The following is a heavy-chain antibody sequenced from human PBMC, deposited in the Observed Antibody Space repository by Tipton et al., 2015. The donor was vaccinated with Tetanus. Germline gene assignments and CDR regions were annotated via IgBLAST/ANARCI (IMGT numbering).Heavy chain of an antibody. V-gene: IGHV4-34*01. CDR2: VNYAGGT. J-gene: IGHJ5*02. Sequence: LRLSCAVHGGSFRDYFWSWLRQSPGKGLEWIGEVNYAGGTNYNPSLKSRVTMSVDVSKKQLSLRLTSVTAADTAVYYCAASVVRWFDPWGQGTLVTVSS. CDR1: GGSFRDYF. D-gene: IGHD3-22*01. CDR3: AASVVRWFDP.